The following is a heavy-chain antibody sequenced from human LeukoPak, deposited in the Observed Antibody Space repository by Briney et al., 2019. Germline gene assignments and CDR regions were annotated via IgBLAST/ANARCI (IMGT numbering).Heavy chain of an antibody. CDR2: IYHSGST. CDR3: ARGKYGSGSYRPHNWFDP. J-gene: IGHJ5*02. V-gene: IGHV4-4*02. CDR1: GGSISSTNW. D-gene: IGHD3-10*01. Sequence: PSETLSLTCAVSGGSISSTNWWSWVRQPPGKGLEWIGKIYHSGSTNYNPSLKSRVTISVDTSKNQFSLRLSSVTAADTAVYYCARGKYGSGSYRPHNWFDPWGQGTLVTVSS.